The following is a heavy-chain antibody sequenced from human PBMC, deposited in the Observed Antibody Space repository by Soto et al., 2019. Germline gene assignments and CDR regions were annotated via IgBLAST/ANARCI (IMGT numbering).Heavy chain of an antibody. J-gene: IGHJ6*03. V-gene: IGHV4-59*01. Sequence: QVQLQESGPGLVKPSETLSLTCTVSGGSISSYYWSWIRQPPGKGLEWIGYIYYSGSTNYNPSLKSRGSISVDTSKNQFSLKLSSVTAAYTAVYYCARDCGRYYYCSGSYSYNDNYMDVWGKGTTVTVSS. CDR1: GGSISSYY. CDR3: ARDCGRYYYCSGSYSYNDNYMDV. CDR2: IYYSGST. D-gene: IGHD3-10*01.